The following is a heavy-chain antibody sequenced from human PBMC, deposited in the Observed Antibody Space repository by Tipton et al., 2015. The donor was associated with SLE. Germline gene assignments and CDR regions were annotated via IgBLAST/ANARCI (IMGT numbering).Heavy chain of an antibody. Sequence: TLSLTCTVSGGSISSSSYYRGWIRQPPGKGLEWIGSIYYSGSTYYNPSLKSRVTISVDTSKNQFSLKLSSVTAADTAVYHCARLGVVVTAIDYWGQGTLVTVSS. V-gene: IGHV4-39*01. CDR3: ARLGVVVTAIDY. CDR2: IYYSGST. J-gene: IGHJ4*02. D-gene: IGHD2-21*02. CDR1: GGSISSSSYY.